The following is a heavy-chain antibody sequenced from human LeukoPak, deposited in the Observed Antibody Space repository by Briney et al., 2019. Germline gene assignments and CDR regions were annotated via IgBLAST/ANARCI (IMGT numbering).Heavy chain of an antibody. J-gene: IGHJ5*02. CDR2: IFQSGST. CDR3: ARVGSDWNDVRYNWFDP. Sequence: SETLSLTCAVSGGSISSGGYSWSWIRQPPGKGLEWIGYIFQSGSTYYNPSLKSRVTISVDRSKNQFSLKLSSGTAADTAVYYCARVGSDWNDVRYNWFDPWGQGTLVTVSS. D-gene: IGHD1-1*01. CDR1: GGSISSGGYS. V-gene: IGHV4-30-2*01.